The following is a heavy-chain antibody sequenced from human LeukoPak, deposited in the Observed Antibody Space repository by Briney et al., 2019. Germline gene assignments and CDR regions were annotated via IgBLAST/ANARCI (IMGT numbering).Heavy chain of an antibody. CDR2: IYHTGTT. Sequence: SETLSLTCTVSGDSITSYYWSWIRQSPGKGLEWIGYIYHTGTTNSNPSLRSRVTISIDTSKNLFSLKLSSVTAADTAVYYCAREGMIATGREPAEIWGQGTMVTVSS. CDR3: AREGMIATGREPAEI. V-gene: IGHV4-59*01. D-gene: IGHD3-22*01. J-gene: IGHJ3*02. CDR1: GDSITSYY.